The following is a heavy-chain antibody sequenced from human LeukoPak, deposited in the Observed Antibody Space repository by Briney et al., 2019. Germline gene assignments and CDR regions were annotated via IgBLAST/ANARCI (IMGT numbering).Heavy chain of an antibody. D-gene: IGHD2-2*01. Sequence: ASVKVSCKASGGTFNSYAINWVRQAPGQGLEWLGGTIPFFGTPHYGQKFQGRLTITADDSTSTAYMELSSLRSDDTAMYYCARDVADIDVLPAPLRYWGQGTLVTVSS. V-gene: IGHV1-69*13. J-gene: IGHJ4*02. CDR3: ARDVADIDVLPAPLRY. CDR1: GGTFNSYA. CDR2: TIPFFGTP.